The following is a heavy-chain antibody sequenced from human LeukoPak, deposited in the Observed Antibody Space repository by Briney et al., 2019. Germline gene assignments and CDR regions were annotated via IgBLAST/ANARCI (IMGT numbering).Heavy chain of an antibody. D-gene: IGHD5-12*01. Sequence: PSETLSLTCTVSGGSISSYYWSWIRQPPGKGLEWIGYIYYSGSTNYNPSLKSRVTISVDTSKNQFSLELSSVTAADTAVSYCASIPGDIVAIWGQGTMVTVSS. CDR1: GGSISSYY. J-gene: IGHJ3*02. CDR2: IYYSGST. CDR3: ASIPGDIVAI. V-gene: IGHV4-59*08.